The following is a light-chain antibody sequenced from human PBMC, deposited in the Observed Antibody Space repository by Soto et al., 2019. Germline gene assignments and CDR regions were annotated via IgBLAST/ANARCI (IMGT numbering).Light chain of an antibody. CDR2: AAS. Sequence: DIQMTQSPSSLSASVGDRVTITCRASQSISSYLNWYQQKPGKAPKLLIYAASSLQSGVPSRFSGSGSGTDFTLTISSLQPEDFATYYCQQSYRTHPTFGQGTKVDI. V-gene: IGKV1-39*01. J-gene: IGKJ1*01. CDR3: QQSYRTHPT. CDR1: QSISSY.